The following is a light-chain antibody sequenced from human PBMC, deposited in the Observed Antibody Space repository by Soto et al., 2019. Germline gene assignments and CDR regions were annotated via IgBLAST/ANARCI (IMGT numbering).Light chain of an antibody. Sequence: EIVMTQSQATLSVSPGERTTLSCRASQSVSSNLAWYQQKPGQAPRLLIYGASTMATGIPARFSGSGSGTEFTLTISILQSEDFAVYYCQQYNNWPPMYTFGQGTKLEIK. CDR3: QQYNNWPPMYT. CDR2: GAS. J-gene: IGKJ2*01. V-gene: IGKV3-15*01. CDR1: QSVSSN.